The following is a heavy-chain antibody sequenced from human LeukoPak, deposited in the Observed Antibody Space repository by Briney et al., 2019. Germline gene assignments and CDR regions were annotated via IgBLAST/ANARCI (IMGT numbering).Heavy chain of an antibody. CDR2: IRRKRNSYTT. CDR1: GFTFSDYI. V-gene: IGHV3-72*01. Sequence: PGGSLRLSCVASGFTFSDYILDWVRQAPGKGLEWVGRIRRKRNSYTTEYAASVNGRFSISRDDLKKTLYLHMNSLQTEDAAVYHCSRDGAEGDNSAFDIWGPGTMVTVSS. D-gene: IGHD3-22*01. CDR3: SRDGAEGDNSAFDI. J-gene: IGHJ3*02.